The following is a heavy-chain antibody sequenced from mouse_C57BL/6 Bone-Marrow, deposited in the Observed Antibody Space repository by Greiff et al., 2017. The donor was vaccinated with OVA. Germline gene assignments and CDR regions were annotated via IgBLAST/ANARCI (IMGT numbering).Heavy chain of an antibody. D-gene: IGHD1-1*02. J-gene: IGHJ4*01. V-gene: IGHV7-3*01. CDR3: ARGSDAMDY. CDR2: IRNKANGYTT. CDR1: GFTFTDYY. Sequence: EVKLMESGGGLVQPGGSLSLSCAASGFTFTDYYMSWVRQPPGTALEWLGFIRNKANGYTTEYSASVKGRFTISRENSQSILYLQMNALRAEDSATYYCARGSDAMDYWGQGTSVTVSS.